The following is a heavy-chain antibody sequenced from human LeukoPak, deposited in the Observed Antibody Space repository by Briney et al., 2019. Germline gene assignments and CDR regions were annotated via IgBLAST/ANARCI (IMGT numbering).Heavy chain of an antibody. D-gene: IGHD6-19*01. CDR1: GGSISSYY. V-gene: IGHV4-59*01. Sequence: SETLSLTCTVSGGSISSYYWSWLRQPPGKGLEWIGYIYYSGSTNYNPSLKSRVTISVDTSKNQFSLKLTSVTAADTATYYCARETSLAGFASGLGFNYWGQGILVSVSS. J-gene: IGHJ4*02. CDR3: ARETSLAGFASGLGFNY. CDR2: IYYSGST.